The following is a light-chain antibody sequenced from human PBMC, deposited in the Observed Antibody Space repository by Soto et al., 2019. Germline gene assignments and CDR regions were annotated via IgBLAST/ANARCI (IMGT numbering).Light chain of an antibody. J-gene: IGKJ1*01. CDR1: QSVSSSY. V-gene: IGKV3-20*01. Sequence: EMGLTQSPGTLSLSPGERATLSCRASQSVSSSYLAWYQQKPGQAPRLLIYGASSRATGIPDRFSGSGSGTDFTLTISRLEPEDFAVYYCQQYGSSPRGTFGQGTKVDIK. CDR2: GAS. CDR3: QQYGSSPRGT.